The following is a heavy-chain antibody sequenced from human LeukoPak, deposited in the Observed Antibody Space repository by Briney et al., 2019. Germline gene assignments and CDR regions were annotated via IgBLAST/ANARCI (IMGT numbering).Heavy chain of an antibody. V-gene: IGHV4-34*01. CDR1: GESLSKYY. Sequence: SETLSPTCAVYGESLSKYYWTWIRQSPGKGLEWIGEINHRGSTNLNPSLKSRVTLSVDTSKHQFSLKLTSVTAADAAVYYCASSVGSTDYWGQGTLVTVSS. D-gene: IGHD1-26*01. CDR2: INHRGST. CDR3: ASSVGSTDY. J-gene: IGHJ4*02.